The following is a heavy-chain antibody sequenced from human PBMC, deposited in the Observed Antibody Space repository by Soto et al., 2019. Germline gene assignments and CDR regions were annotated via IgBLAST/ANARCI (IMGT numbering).Heavy chain of an antibody. Sequence: EVQLVESGGGLVQPGRSLRLSCAASGFTFDDYAMHWVRQAPGKGLEWASGISCNSGSIGYADSVKGRFTISRDNAKNSLYLQMNSLRAEDTALYYCEKVLGGFRECSGGSCYYQHITAEGYFDLWGRGTRVTVSA. CDR1: GFTFDDYA. CDR2: ISCNSGSI. D-gene: IGHD2-15*01. CDR3: EKVLGGFRECSGGSCYYQHITAEGYFDL. J-gene: IGHJ2*01. V-gene: IGHV3-9*01.